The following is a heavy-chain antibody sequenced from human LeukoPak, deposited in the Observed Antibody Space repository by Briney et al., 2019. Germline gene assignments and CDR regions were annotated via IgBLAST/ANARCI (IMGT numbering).Heavy chain of an antibody. CDR1: GFTFSSYA. V-gene: IGHV3-23*01. Sequence: GGSLRLSCAASGFTFSSYAMSWVRQAPGKGLEWVSAISGSGGSTYYADSVKGRFTTSRDNSKNTLYLQMNSLRAEDTAVYYCAKNGRITMVRGVEPAIDYWGQGTLVTVSS. CDR3: AKNGRITMVRGVEPAIDY. J-gene: IGHJ4*02. CDR2: ISGSGGST. D-gene: IGHD3-10*01.